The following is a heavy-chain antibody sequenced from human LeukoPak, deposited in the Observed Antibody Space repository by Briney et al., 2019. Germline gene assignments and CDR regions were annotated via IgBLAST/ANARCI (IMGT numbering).Heavy chain of an antibody. J-gene: IGHJ5*02. CDR2: INPSGGST. CDR3: ASEKDGSGSYYNWFDP. Sequence: ASVNVSCKASGYTFTSYYMHWVRQAPGQGLEWMGIINPSGGSTSYAQKFQGRVTMTRDTSTSTVYMELSSLRSEDTAVYYCASEKDGSGSYYNWFDPWGQGTLVTVSS. CDR1: GYTFTSYY. D-gene: IGHD3-10*01. V-gene: IGHV1-46*01.